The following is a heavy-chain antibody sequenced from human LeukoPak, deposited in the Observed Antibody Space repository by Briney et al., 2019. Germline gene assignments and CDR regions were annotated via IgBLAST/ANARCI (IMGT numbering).Heavy chain of an antibody. D-gene: IGHD3-10*01. J-gene: IGHJ4*02. CDR3: ARVVPRGVIPIFDS. CDR2: INTKNGNP. CDR1: GYTFTGYY. V-gene: IGHV7-4-1*02. Sequence: ASVKVSCKASGYTFTGYYMHWVRQAPGQGLEWMGWINTKNGNPTYAQDFTGRFVFSLDTSGSTTFLQINTLRAEDTAVYYCARVVPRGVIPIFDSWGQGTLVTVSS.